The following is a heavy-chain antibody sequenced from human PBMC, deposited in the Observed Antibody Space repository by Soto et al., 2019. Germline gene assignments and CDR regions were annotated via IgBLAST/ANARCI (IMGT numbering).Heavy chain of an antibody. Sequence: ASVKVSCKPSGYTFTSYYMHWVRQAPGQGLEWMGIINPSGGYTSYAQKLKGRVTMTRDTSTRTVYMKLSSLRSEDTAVYYCARARNYFDYWGQGTLVTVSS. J-gene: IGHJ4*02. CDR2: INPSGGYT. CDR1: GYTFTSYY. V-gene: IGHV1-46*01. CDR3: ARARNYFDY.